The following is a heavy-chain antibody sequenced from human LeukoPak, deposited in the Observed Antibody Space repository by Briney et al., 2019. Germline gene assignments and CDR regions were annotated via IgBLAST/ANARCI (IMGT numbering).Heavy chain of an antibody. CDR1: GFTFSSYS. J-gene: IGHJ4*02. D-gene: IGHD7-27*01. CDR3: AKDGDV. V-gene: IGHV3-30*18. CDR2: ISYDGSNK. Sequence: GGSLRLSCAASGFTFSSYSMNWVRQAPGKGLEWVAVISYDGSNKYYADSVKGRFTISRDNSKNTLYLQMNSLRAEDTAVYYCAKDGDVWGQGTLVTVSS.